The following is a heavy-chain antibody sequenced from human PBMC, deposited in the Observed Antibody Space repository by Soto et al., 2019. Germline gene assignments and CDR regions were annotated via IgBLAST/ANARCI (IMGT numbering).Heavy chain of an antibody. V-gene: IGHV3-33*01. J-gene: IGHJ3*02. CDR2: IWYDGSNK. D-gene: IGHD1-26*01. CDR1: GFTFSSYG. CDR3: ERGWWELQGLDDFDI. Sequence: GGSLRLSCAASGFTFSSYGMHWVRQAPGKGLEWVAVIWYDGSNKYYADSVKGRFTISRDNSKNTLYLQMNSLRAEDTAVYYYERGWWELQGLDDFDIWGQGTMVTVSS.